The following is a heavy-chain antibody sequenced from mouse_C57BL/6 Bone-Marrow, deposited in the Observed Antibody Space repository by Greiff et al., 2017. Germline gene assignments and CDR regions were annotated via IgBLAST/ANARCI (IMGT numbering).Heavy chain of an antibody. CDR2: INHSSGYT. CDR1: GYTFTSYT. Sequence: VQRVESGADLARPGASVKMSCKASGYTFTSYTMHWVKQRPGQGLEWIGYINHSSGYTKYNQKFKDKATLTADKASTTAYLQLSSLTSEDAAAYYCSTNWGFDYWGQGTTPTVSS. CDR3: STNWGFDY. D-gene: IGHD4-1*01. V-gene: IGHV1-4*01. J-gene: IGHJ2*01.